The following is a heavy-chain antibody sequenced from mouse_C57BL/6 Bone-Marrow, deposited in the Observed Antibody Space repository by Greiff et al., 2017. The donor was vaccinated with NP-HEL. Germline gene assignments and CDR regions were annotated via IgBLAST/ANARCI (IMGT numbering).Heavy chain of an antibody. CDR1: GYTFTDYE. CDR2: IDPETGGT. Sequence: QVQLKQSGAELVRPGASVTLSCKASGYTFTDYEMHWVKQTPVHGLEWIGAIDPETGGTAYNQKFKGKAILTADKSSSTAYMGLRSLTSEDSAVYYCTRAYYSNYVRFAYWGQGTLVSVSA. V-gene: IGHV1-15*01. J-gene: IGHJ3*01. CDR3: TRAYYSNYVRFAY. D-gene: IGHD2-5*01.